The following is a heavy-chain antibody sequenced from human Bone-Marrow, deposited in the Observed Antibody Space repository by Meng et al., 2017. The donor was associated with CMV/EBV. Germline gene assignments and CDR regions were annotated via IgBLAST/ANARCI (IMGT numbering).Heavy chain of an antibody. CDR3: ARTDIVVVPWFDP. V-gene: IGHV3-30-3*01. CDR1: GFTFSSYA. Sequence: GESLKISCAASGFTFSSYAMHWVRQAPGKGLEWVAVISYDGSNKYYADSVKGRFTISRDNSKNTLYLQMNSLRAEDTAVYYCARTDIVVVPWFDPWGQGNLVNVDS. D-gene: IGHD2-2*01. J-gene: IGHJ5*02. CDR2: ISYDGSNK.